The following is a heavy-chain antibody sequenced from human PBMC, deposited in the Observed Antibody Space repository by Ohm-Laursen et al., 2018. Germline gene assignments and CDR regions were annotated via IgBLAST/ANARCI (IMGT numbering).Heavy chain of an antibody. CDR3: ARGSSRDFRE. J-gene: IGHJ4*02. CDR1: GATISGHC. V-gene: IGHV3-74*01. CDR2: INGDGSRP. Sequence: GSLRLSCSASGATISGHCLHWVRHTLGKGLGWVSRINGDGSRPFYADSVKGRFTISRDNGQNVLYLQMTRLRADDTAIYYCARGSSRDFREWGQGTLVTVSS.